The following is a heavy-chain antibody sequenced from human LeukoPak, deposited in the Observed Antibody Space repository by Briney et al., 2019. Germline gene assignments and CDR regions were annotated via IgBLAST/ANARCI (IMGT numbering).Heavy chain of an antibody. V-gene: IGHV3-74*01. Sequence: GGSLRLSCAASGFTFSSYWMHWVRQAPGKGLVWVSRINGDGSSTSYADSVKGRFTISRDNAKNTLYLQMNSLRAEDTAVYYCARATTFDYWGQGTLVTVSS. CDR2: INGDGSST. D-gene: IGHD1-26*01. CDR3: ARATTFDY. J-gene: IGHJ4*02. CDR1: GFTFSSYW.